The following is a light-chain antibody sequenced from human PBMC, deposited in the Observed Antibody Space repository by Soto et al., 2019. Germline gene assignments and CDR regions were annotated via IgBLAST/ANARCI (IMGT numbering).Light chain of an antibody. V-gene: IGKV3-11*01. CDR1: QHIWSY. CDR3: QQRSRWPWT. Sequence: EIVLTQSPATLSSSPGERATLSCRASQHIWSYLAWYQQKPGQAPRLLKYDASKRATGIPARFSGSGSGTDFTLTISSLEPEDFAVYYCQQRSRWPWTFGQGTKVDIK. CDR2: DAS. J-gene: IGKJ1*01.